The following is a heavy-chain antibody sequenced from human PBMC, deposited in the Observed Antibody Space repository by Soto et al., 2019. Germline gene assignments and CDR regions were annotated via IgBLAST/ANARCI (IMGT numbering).Heavy chain of an antibody. V-gene: IGHV3-23*01. CDR2: ISGSGGST. D-gene: IGHD3-22*01. CDR3: AKGGGYYDSSGYYPIFDY. Sequence: GGSLRLSCAASGFTFSSYAMSWVRQAPGKXLEWVSAISGSGGSTYYADSVKGRFTISRDNSKNTLYLQMNSLRAEDTAVYYCAKGGGYYDSSGYYPIFDYWGQGTLVTVSS. CDR1: GFTFSSYA. J-gene: IGHJ4*02.